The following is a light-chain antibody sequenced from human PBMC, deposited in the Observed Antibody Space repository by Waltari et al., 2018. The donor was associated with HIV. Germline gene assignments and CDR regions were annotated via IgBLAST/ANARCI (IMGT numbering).Light chain of an antibody. CDR1: VLAKKF. CDR2: KDV. CDR3: YWAADINQRI. V-gene: IGLV3-27*01. J-gene: IGLJ2*01. Sequence: SYELTQPSSVSVSPGQTVTITCSGDVLAKKFVRWFQQKPGQAPVLLIFKDVDRPSGIPERFSASTSGTTVTLTITGAQAEDEADYYCYWAADINQRIFGGGTKLTVL.